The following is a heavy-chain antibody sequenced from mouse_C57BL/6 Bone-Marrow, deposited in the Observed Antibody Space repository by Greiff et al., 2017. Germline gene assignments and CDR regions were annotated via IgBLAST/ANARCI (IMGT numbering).Heavy chain of an antibody. J-gene: IGHJ3*01. Sequence: QVQLQQSGAELVKPGASVKISCKASGYAFSSYWMNWVKQRPGKGLEWIGQIYPGDGDTNYNGKFKGKATLTADKSSSTACMQLSSLTSEDSAVYFCARTAQATCGWFAYWGQGTLVTVSA. D-gene: IGHD3-2*02. V-gene: IGHV1-80*01. CDR2: IYPGDGDT. CDR3: ARTAQATCGWFAY. CDR1: GYAFSSYW.